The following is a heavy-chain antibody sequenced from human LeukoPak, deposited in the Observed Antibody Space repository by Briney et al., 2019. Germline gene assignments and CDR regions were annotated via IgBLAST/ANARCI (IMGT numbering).Heavy chain of an antibody. CDR1: GGSFSGYY. Sequence: PSETLSLTCAVYGGSFSGYYWSWVRQAPGKGLEWVSAISGSGGSTYYADSVKGRFTISRDNSKNTLYLQMNSLRAEDTAVYYCAKDLYRGITMVRGVADYWGQGTLVTVSS. V-gene: IGHV3-23*01. J-gene: IGHJ4*02. CDR3: AKDLYRGITMVRGVADY. CDR2: ISGSGGST. D-gene: IGHD3-10*01.